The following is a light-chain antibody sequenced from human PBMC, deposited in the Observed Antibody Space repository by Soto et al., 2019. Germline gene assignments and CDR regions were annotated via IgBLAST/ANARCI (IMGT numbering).Light chain of an antibody. CDR3: QLHGSSPELT. J-gene: IGKJ4*01. CDR1: QILNGGS. Sequence: EIVLTQSPGTLSLSPGDRAALSCRTTQILNGGSLAWYQVKPGQAPRLLMYDSSIRAAGVPNRFSGSGSGTDFTLTISRLETEDFAVYYCQLHGSSPELTFGGGTKVEIK. CDR2: DSS. V-gene: IGKV3-20*01.